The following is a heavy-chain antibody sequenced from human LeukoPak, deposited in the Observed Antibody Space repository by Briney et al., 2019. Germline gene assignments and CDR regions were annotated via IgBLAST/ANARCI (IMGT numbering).Heavy chain of an antibody. D-gene: IGHD3-16*01. V-gene: IGHV4-59*01. CDR2: MDYSGST. J-gene: IGHJ6*02. CDR3: ARDRFRAGMDV. Sequence: WVGYMDYSGSTNYNPSLKSRVSISVETSKSQFSLKLSSVTAADTAVYYCARDRFRAGMDVWGQGTTATVSS.